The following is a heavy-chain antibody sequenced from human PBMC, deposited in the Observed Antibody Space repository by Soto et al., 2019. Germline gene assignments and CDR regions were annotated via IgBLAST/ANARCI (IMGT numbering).Heavy chain of an antibody. CDR3: AGTWDYDLSAFDI. J-gene: IGHJ3*02. CDR1: GFTFSSYS. CDR2: ISSSSSTI. V-gene: IGHV3-48*01. Sequence: PGGSLRLSCAASGFTFSSYSMNWVRQAPGKGLEWVSYISSSSSTIYYADSVKGRFTISRDNAKNSLYLQMNSLRAEDTAVYYCAGTWDYDLSAFDIWGQGTMVTVSS. D-gene: IGHD3-3*01.